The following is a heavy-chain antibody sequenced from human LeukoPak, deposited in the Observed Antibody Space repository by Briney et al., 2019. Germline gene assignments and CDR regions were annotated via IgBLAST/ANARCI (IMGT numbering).Heavy chain of an antibody. V-gene: IGHV3-21*01. J-gene: IGHJ4*02. D-gene: IGHD3-9*01. CDR2: ITSGSSYI. CDR1: GFTFSSYN. CDR3: ASEVLRYFDWATRGAYYFDY. Sequence: PGGSLRLSCAASGFTFSSYNMNWVRQAPGKGLEWVSSITSGSSYIYYADSVKGRFTISRDNAKNSLYLQMNSLRAEDTAVYYCASEVLRYFDWATRGAYYFDYWGQGTLVTVSS.